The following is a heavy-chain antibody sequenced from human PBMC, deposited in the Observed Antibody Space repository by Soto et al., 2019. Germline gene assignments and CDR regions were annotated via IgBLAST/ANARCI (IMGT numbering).Heavy chain of an antibody. Sequence: EVQLVESGGGLVQPGRSLRLSCAASGFTFNDYAIHWVRQAPGKGLEWVSGISWNSGGIDYADSVKGRFTISRDNAKNSLYLQMNSLRAEDTALYYCAKDIGRFLTGNAFDIWGHGTMVTVSS. CDR1: GFTFNDYA. D-gene: IGHD3-3*01. J-gene: IGHJ3*02. CDR2: ISWNSGGI. V-gene: IGHV3-9*01. CDR3: AKDIGRFLTGNAFDI.